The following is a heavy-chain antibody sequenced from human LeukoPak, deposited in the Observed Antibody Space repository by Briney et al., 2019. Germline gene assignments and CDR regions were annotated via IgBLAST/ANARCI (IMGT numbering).Heavy chain of an antibody. CDR3: ARSPRWLQHGDWFDP. J-gene: IGHJ5*02. CDR2: IYYSGST. Sequence: SETLSLTCTVSGGSISSYYWSWIRQPPGKGLEWIGYIYYSGSTNYNPSLKSRVTISVDTSKNQFSLKLSSVTAADTAVYYCARSPRWLQHGDWFDPWGQGTLVTVSS. V-gene: IGHV4-59*12. D-gene: IGHD5-24*01. CDR1: GGSISSYY.